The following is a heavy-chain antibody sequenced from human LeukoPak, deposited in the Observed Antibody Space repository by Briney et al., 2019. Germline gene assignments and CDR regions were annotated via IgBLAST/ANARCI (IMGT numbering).Heavy chain of an antibody. D-gene: IGHD3-10*01. CDR1: GFTVSSNY. CDR3: ARLVAYGSGSYFDY. Sequence: GGSLRLSCAASGFTVSSNYMSWVRQAAGKGLEWVSVIYSGGSTYYAASVKGRFTISRDNSQNTLYLQMNSLRAEDTAVYYCARLVAYGSGSYFDYWGQGTLVTVSS. J-gene: IGHJ4*02. CDR2: IYSGGST. V-gene: IGHV3-66*04.